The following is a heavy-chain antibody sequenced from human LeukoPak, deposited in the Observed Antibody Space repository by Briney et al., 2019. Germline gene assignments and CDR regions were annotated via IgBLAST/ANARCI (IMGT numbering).Heavy chain of an antibody. D-gene: IGHD3-3*01. CDR1: GGSISSYY. Sequence: SETLSLTCTVSGGSISSYYWSWIRQPPGKGLEWIGRIYTSGSTNYNPSLKSRVTRSVDTSKNQFSLKLSSVTAADTAVYYCARDRPYDFWSGYYTVFDYWGQGTLVTVS. V-gene: IGHV4-4*07. CDR3: ARDRPYDFWSGYYTVFDY. CDR2: IYTSGST. J-gene: IGHJ4*02.